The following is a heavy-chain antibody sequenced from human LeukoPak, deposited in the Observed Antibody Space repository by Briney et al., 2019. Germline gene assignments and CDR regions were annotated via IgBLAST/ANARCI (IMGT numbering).Heavy chain of an antibody. CDR3: ARNNGMDV. CDR2: VNRDGSET. Sequence: GGSLRLSCAASGFALSSHWMTWVRQVLGRGPEWVANVNRDGSETYYLDSVKGRFTISKDNAKNSLYLQMNSLRAEDTALYHCARNNGMDVWGQGTTVIVSS. J-gene: IGHJ6*02. V-gene: IGHV3-7*03. CDR1: GFALSSHW.